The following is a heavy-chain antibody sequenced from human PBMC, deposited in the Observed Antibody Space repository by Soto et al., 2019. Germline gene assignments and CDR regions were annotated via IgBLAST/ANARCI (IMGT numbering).Heavy chain of an antibody. V-gene: IGHV3-30*04. Sequence: GGSLRLSCAAPGFNFIIHALHWVRQAPGKGLEWVAVLSPNGKNQYYADSVKGRFTISSDTFTSTLFLQMTSLTPEDTAVYYCASGADFYYDTSRYWGLGTLV. D-gene: IGHD3-22*01. CDR2: LSPNGKNQ. CDR1: GFNFIIHA. J-gene: IGHJ4*02. CDR3: ASGADFYYDTSRY.